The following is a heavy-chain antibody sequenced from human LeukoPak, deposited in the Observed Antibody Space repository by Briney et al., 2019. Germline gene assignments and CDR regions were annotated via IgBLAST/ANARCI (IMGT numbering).Heavy chain of an antibody. CDR3: AKRTIPAAPFDY. CDR1: GFTLSSYA. V-gene: IGHV3-23*01. CDR2: ISGSGGST. J-gene: IGHJ4*02. D-gene: IGHD2-2*01. Sequence: RGSLRLSCAASGFTLSSYAMSWVRQAPGKGLEWVSSISGSGGSTYYADSVKGRFTISRDNSKNTLYLQMNSLRAEDTAVYYCAKRTIPAAPFDYWGQGTLVTVSS.